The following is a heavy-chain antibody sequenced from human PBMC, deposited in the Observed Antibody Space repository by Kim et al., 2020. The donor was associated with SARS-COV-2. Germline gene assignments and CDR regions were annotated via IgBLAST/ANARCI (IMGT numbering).Heavy chain of an antibody. D-gene: IGHD2-2*02. CDR3: ARGSVVPAAILVP. Sequence: SETLSLTCTVSGGSISSGSYYWSWIRQPAGKGLEWIGRIYTSGSTNYNPSLKSRVTISVDTSKNQFSLKLSSVTAADTAVYYCARGSVVPAAILVPWGQGTLVTVSS. CDR2: IYTSGST. J-gene: IGHJ5*02. CDR1: GGSISSGSYY. V-gene: IGHV4-61*02.